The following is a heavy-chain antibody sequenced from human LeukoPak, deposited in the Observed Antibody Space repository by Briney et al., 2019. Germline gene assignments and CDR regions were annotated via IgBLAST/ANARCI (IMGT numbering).Heavy chain of an antibody. D-gene: IGHD7-27*01. CDR2: IIPIFGTA. J-gene: IGHJ4*02. Sequence: ASVKVSCKASGGTFSSYTISWVRQARGQGLGWMGRIIPIFGTANYAQKFQGRVTITTDESTSTAYMELSSLRSEDTAVYYCAREEGNWAYFDDWGQGTLVTVSS. V-gene: IGHV1-69*05. CDR1: GGTFSSYT. CDR3: AREEGNWAYFDD.